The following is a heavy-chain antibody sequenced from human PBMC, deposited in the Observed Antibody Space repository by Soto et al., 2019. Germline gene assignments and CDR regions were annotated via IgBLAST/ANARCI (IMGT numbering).Heavy chain of an antibody. Sequence: GGSLRLSCAASGFTFSSYAMSWVRQAPGKGLEWVSAISGSGGSTYYADSVKGRFTISRDNSKNTLYLQMNSLRAEDTAVYYCAKDAGRGYCSGGSCYYFDYWGQGTLVTVSS. V-gene: IGHV3-23*01. CDR3: AKDAGRGYCSGGSCYYFDY. D-gene: IGHD2-15*01. CDR1: GFTFSSYA. J-gene: IGHJ4*02. CDR2: ISGSGGST.